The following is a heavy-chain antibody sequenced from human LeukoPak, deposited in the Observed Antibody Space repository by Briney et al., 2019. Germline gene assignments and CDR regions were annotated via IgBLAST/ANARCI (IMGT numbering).Heavy chain of an antibody. CDR2: ISGSSDTI. V-gene: IGHV3-48*02. CDR3: ARFRGIYYFFDY. J-gene: IGHJ4*02. Sequence: GGSLRLSCAASGFTSSNFGLSWVRQAPGKGLEWVTYISGSSDTIYYADSVKGRFTISRDNAQNSLYLQMNSLRDEDTAVYYCARFRGIYYFFDYWGQGTLVTVSS. D-gene: IGHD1-26*01. CDR1: GFTSSNFG.